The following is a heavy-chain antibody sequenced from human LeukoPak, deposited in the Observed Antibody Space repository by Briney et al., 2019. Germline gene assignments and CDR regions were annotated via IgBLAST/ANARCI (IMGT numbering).Heavy chain of an antibody. CDR2: ISAYNGNT. J-gene: IGHJ4*02. D-gene: IGHD3-10*01. CDR1: GYTFTSYG. V-gene: IGHV1-18*01. CDR3: ASDHSRVSGSGSSDY. Sequence: GASGKVSCKASGYTFTSYGISWVRQAPGQGLEWMGWISAYNGNTDYAQKLQGRVTMTTDTSTRTAYLELRSLTSDDTAVYYCASDHSRVSGSGSSDYWGQGTLVTVSS.